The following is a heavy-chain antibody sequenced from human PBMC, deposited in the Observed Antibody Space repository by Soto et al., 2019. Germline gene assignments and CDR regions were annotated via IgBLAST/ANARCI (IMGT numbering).Heavy chain of an antibody. CDR2: IYYSGST. V-gene: IGHV4-61*01. J-gene: IGHJ4*02. CDR3: ARVGRSIYYFDY. CDR1: GGSVSSGSYY. D-gene: IGHD2-21*01. Sequence: XTLSLPCTVSGGSVSSGSYYWSWIRQPPGKGLEWIGYIYYSGSTNYNPSLKSRVTISVDTSKNQFSLKLSSVTAADKAVYYCARVGRSIYYFDYWGQGTLGTVS.